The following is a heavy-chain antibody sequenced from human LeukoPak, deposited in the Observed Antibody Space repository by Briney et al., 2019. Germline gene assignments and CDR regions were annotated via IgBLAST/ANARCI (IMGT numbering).Heavy chain of an antibody. Sequence: ASVKVSCNASGDIFNSYSVSWVRQAPGQGLEWMGWMNPNSGNTGYAQKFQGRVTMTRNTSISTAYMELSSLRSEDTAVYYCAREYSSSWYGYYYYYMDVWGKGTTVTVSS. V-gene: IGHV1-8*02. J-gene: IGHJ6*03. CDR1: GDIFNSYS. D-gene: IGHD6-13*01. CDR3: AREYSSSWYGYYYYYMDV. CDR2: MNPNSGNT.